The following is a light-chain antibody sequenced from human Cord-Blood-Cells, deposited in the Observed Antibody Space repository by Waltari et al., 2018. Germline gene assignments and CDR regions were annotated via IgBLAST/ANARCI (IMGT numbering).Light chain of an antibody. CDR2: GKN. CDR1: SLRSYY. V-gene: IGLV3-19*01. Sequence: SSELTQDPAASVALGQTVRITCQGHSLRSYYASWYQQKPGQAPVLVIYGKNNRPSGIPDRFSGSSSGNTASLTITGAQAEDEADYYCNSRDSSGNHWVFGGGTKLTVL. J-gene: IGLJ3*02. CDR3: NSRDSSGNHWV.